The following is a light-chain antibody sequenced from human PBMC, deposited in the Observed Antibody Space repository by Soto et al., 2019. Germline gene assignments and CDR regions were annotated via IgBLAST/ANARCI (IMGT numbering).Light chain of an antibody. CDR2: DVS. CDR3: SSYTSSSTLDYV. Sequence: QSALTQPASVSGSPGQSITISCTGTSSDVGGYNYVSWYQQHPGKAPKLMIYDVSNRPSGVSNRFSGSKSGNTASLTISGXXXXXEADYYCSSYTSSSTLDYVXGTGTKLTVL. J-gene: IGLJ1*01. V-gene: IGLV2-14*01. CDR1: SSDVGGYNY.